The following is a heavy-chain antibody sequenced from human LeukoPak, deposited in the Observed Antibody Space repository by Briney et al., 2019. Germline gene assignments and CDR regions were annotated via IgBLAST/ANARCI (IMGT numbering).Heavy chain of an antibody. CDR3: ASQLWWGYYFDY. V-gene: IGHV3-21*01. D-gene: IGHD2-21*01. Sequence: GGSLRLSCAASGLTVSSSYMSWVRQAPGKGLEWVSSISSSRSYIYYADSVKGRFTISRDNAKNSLYLQMNSLRAEDTAVYYCASQLWWGYYFDYWGQGTLVTVSS. J-gene: IGHJ4*02. CDR1: GLTVSSSY. CDR2: ISSSRSYI.